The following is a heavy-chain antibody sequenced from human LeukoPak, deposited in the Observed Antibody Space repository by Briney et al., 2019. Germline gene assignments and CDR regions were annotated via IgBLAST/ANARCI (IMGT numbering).Heavy chain of an antibody. Sequence: GGSLRLSCAASGFTFSSHEMNWVRQAPGKGLEWVSYISSSGSTIYYADSVKGRFTISRDNAKNSLYLQMNSLRAEDTAVYYCARGRERGYYGSGSFDYWGQGTLVTVSS. CDR3: ARGRERGYYGSGSFDY. J-gene: IGHJ4*02. D-gene: IGHD3-10*01. CDR2: ISSSGSTI. CDR1: GFTFSSHE. V-gene: IGHV3-48*03.